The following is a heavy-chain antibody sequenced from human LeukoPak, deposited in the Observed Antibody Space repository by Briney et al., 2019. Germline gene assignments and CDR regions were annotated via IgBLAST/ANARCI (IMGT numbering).Heavy chain of an antibody. CDR2: ITNSGNSK. D-gene: IGHD1-7*01. CDR1: EFTFSSYS. V-gene: IGHV3-48*01. CDR3: ARRSRTGTNFGFDY. J-gene: IGHJ4*02. Sequence: GGSLRLSCAASEFTFSSYSMNWVRQAPGKGLEWVSYITNSGNSKSYADSVKGRFTISRDNTKNSLYLQMNGLRAEDTAVYYCARRSRTGTNFGFDYWGQGTLVTVSS.